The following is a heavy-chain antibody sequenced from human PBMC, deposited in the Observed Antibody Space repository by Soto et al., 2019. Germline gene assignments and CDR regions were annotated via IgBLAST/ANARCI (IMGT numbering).Heavy chain of an antibody. Sequence: QVQLQESGPGLVKPSETLSLTCTVSGGSISSYYWSWIRQPPGKGLEWIGYIYYSGSTNYNPSLKCRVPISVDTSKNQSSLKRSCVTAADTAVYYCARSYRRYCSGGSCYSYYYYYMDVCGKGTSVTVSS. CDR2: IYYSGST. D-gene: IGHD2-15*01. J-gene: IGHJ6*03. CDR1: GGSISSYY. V-gene: IGHV4-59*01. CDR3: ARSYRRYCSGGSCYSYYYYYMDV.